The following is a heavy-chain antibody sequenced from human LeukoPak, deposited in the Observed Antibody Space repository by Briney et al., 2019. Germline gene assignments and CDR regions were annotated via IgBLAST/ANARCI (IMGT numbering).Heavy chain of an antibody. V-gene: IGHV1-69*13. CDR3: ARSGYSYGYKYYFDY. Sequence: PRASVTVSCTASGGTFSSYAISWVRQAPGQGLEWMGGIIPIFGTTNYAQKFQGRVTITADESTSTAYMELSSLRSEDTAVYYCARSGYSYGYKYYFDYWGQGTLVTVSS. CDR1: GGTFSSYA. CDR2: IIPIFGTT. D-gene: IGHD5-18*01. J-gene: IGHJ4*02.